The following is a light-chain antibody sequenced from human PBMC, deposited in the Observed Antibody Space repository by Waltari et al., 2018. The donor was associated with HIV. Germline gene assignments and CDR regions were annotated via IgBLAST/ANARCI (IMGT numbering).Light chain of an antibody. CDR3: CSYAGSSTLV. Sequence: QSALTQPASVSGSPGQSITISCTGTSSDVGSYNLVSWYPQHPGKAPKLMIYDVSKRPSGVSNRFSGSKAGNTASLTISGLQAEDEADYYCCSYAGSSTLVFGGGTKLTVL. V-gene: IGLV2-23*02. J-gene: IGLJ2*01. CDR1: SSDVGSYNL. CDR2: DVS.